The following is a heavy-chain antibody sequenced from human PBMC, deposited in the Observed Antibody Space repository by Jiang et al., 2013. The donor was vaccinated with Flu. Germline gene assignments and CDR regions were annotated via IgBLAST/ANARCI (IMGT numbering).Heavy chain of an antibody. CDR2: IRGGNGDT. Sequence: SGAEVKKPGASVKVSCKASGYTFSAYAIHWVRQAPGHRFEWVGGIRGGNGDTKSSEKFQGRVTITRHTSANTVYMELSSLRSEDTAVYYCARAPYYDFWSGYSQAFDFWGPGTMV. CDR1: GYTFSAYA. J-gene: IGHJ3*01. V-gene: IGHV1-3*01. CDR3: ARAPYYDFWSGYSQAFDF. D-gene: IGHD3-3*01.